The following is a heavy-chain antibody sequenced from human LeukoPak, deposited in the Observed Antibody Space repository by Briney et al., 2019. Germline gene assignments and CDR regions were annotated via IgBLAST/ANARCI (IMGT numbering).Heavy chain of an antibody. CDR1: GFTFSSYA. V-gene: IGHV3-23*01. CDR2: ISGNGVST. Sequence: QAGGSLRLSCAASGFTFSSYAMSWVRQAPGKGLEWVSSISGNGVSTHYADSVKGRFTISRDNSNNILYVQMNSLRAEDTAVYYCAKSWRSRSWNGDYFDYWGQGTLVTVSS. D-gene: IGHD6-13*01. CDR3: AKSWRSRSWNGDYFDY. J-gene: IGHJ4*02.